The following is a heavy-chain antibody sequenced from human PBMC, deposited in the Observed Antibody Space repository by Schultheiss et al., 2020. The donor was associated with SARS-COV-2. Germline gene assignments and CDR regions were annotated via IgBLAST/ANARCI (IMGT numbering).Heavy chain of an antibody. J-gene: IGHJ6*02. CDR3: ARHQVYDFWSGYYRPMDV. V-gene: IGHV5-51*01. CDR2: IYPGDSYT. CDR1: GYSFTSYW. D-gene: IGHD3-3*01. Sequence: GESLKISCKGYGYSFTSYWIGWVRQMPGKGLEWMGIIYPGDSYTNYSPSFQGHVTISADKSISTAYLQWSSLKASDTAIYYCARHQVYDFWSGYYRPMDVWGQGTTVTVAS.